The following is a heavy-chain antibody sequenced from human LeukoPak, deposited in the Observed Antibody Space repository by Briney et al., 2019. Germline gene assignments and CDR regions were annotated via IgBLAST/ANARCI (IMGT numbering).Heavy chain of an antibody. CDR2: IRYDASNK. J-gene: IGHJ4*02. CDR3: ARDYMGLDY. CDR1: GFTFSDYG. Sequence: PGGSLRLSCTASGFTFSDYGMHWVRQAPGKGLQWVTFIRYDASNKYYADSVQGRFTISRDNSKNTLYLQMNSLRAEDTAVYYCARDYMGLDYWGQGTLVTVSS. V-gene: IGHV3-30*02. D-gene: IGHD3-10*01.